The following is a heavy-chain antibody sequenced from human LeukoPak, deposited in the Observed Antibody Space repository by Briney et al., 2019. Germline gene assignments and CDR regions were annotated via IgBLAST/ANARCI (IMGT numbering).Heavy chain of an antibody. J-gene: IGHJ6*02. CDR2: IDAGGGDT. Sequence: GRSLRLSCAASGFTFDDYAMHWVRQAPGKGLEWVSSIDAGGGDTYHSDSVKGRFTISRDNSMNTLYLQMNSLRADDTAVYYCGRPTKYWLVRGNGVDVWGQGTTVTVSS. CDR3: GRPTKYWLVRGNGVDV. V-gene: IGHV3-23*01. CDR1: GFTFDDYA. D-gene: IGHD6-19*01.